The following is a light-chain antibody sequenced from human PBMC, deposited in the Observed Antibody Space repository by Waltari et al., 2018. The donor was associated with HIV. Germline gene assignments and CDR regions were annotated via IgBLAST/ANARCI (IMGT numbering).Light chain of an antibody. J-gene: IGLJ2*01. CDR1: AFSTQY. V-gene: IGLV3-25*03. Sequence: SFELTQPPSVSVSPGQPARLPCSGDAFSTQYLSWYQQKAGQAPLLIIYKDSERPSGVPERFSASSSGTTVTLTINGVLAEDEADYYCQSSDKNIKSVVFGGGTKLTVL. CDR2: KDS. CDR3: QSSDKNIKSVV.